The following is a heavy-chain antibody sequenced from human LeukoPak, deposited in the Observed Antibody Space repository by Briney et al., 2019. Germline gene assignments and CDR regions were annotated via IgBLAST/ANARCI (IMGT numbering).Heavy chain of an antibody. Sequence: GGSLRLSCAASGFTFSSYWMYWVRQAPGKWLEWVANIKQDGSEKYYVDSVKGRFTVSRDNAKNSLYLQMNSLRAEDTAVYYCARDPSCSGGSCRDGYFDYWGQGTLVAVSS. CDR2: IKQDGSEK. CDR3: ARDPSCSGGSCRDGYFDY. CDR1: GFTFSSYW. J-gene: IGHJ4*02. D-gene: IGHD2-15*01. V-gene: IGHV3-7*01.